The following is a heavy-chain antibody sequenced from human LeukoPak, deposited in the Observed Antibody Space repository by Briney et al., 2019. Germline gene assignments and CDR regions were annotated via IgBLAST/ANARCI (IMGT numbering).Heavy chain of an antibody. CDR3: AREITDGEFDIRFDY. Sequence: ASVKVSCKASGGTFSSYAISWVRQAPGQGLEWMGWINTNTGNPTYAQGFTGRFVFSLDTSVSTAYLQISSLKAEDTAVYYCAREITDGEFDIRFDYWGQGTLVTVSS. D-gene: IGHD3-10*01. CDR1: GGTFSSYA. V-gene: IGHV7-4-1*02. CDR2: INTNTGNP. J-gene: IGHJ4*02.